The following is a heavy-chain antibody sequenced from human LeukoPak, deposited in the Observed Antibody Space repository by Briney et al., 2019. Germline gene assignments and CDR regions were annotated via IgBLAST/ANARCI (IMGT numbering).Heavy chain of an antibody. CDR2: IKQDGGEK. CDR1: GLTFSSYW. J-gene: IGHJ4*02. D-gene: IGHD3-22*01. V-gene: IGHV3-7*01. Sequence: SGGSLRLSCAASGLTFSSYWMSWVRQAPGKGLEWVANIKQDGGEKYFVDSVRGRFTISRDNAKNSLYLQMNSLRAEDTAVYYCAREYYYDSSGLDYWGQGTLVTVSS. CDR3: AREYYYDSSGLDY.